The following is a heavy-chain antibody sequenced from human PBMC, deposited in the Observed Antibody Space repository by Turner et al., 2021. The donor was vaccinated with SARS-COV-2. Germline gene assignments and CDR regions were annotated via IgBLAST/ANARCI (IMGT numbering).Heavy chain of an antibody. CDR2: IKEDGSQK. Sequence: VQLVESGGALVQPGESLRLSCAASGFSFSIYWMGWVRQAPGKGPEWVASIKEDGSQKYYMDSVKGRFTISRDNAKNSLYLQMNSLRAEDTAVFYCAKDLGQLDWFDPWGQGTLVTVSS. CDR3: AKDLGQLDWFDP. V-gene: IGHV3-7*01. D-gene: IGHD6-13*01. J-gene: IGHJ5*02. CDR1: GFSFSIYW.